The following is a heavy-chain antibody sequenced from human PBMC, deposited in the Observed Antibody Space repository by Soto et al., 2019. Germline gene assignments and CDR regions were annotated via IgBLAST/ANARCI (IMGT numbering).Heavy chain of an antibody. CDR3: TTQGFGNLHGLVDV. J-gene: IGHJ6*02. D-gene: IGHD3-10*01. V-gene: IGHV4-4*09. CDR2: ISKSGST. CDR1: GASLRSTRNHC. Sequence: SQALSRTCSVSGASLRSTRNHCCSSIRQPPGKGLEWIGYISKSGSTSYNPSLQSRVIISVDTSTNQVSLNLASVTAADTAVYYCTTQGFGNLHGLVDVWGQGTTVT.